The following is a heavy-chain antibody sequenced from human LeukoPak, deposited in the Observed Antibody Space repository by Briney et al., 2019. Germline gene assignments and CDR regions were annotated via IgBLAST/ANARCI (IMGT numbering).Heavy chain of an antibody. J-gene: IGHJ4*02. CDR1: GFTFGSYG. V-gene: IGHV3-23*01. Sequence: GGSLRLSCAASGFTFGSYGMSWVRQAPGKGLEWVSLISGNGDNTYYADAVKGRFTISRDNSKNTFYLSMNILRAEDTATYYCARDLGWLQLCFGGQGTLVTVSS. D-gene: IGHD5-24*01. CDR3: ARDLGWLQLCF. CDR2: ISGNGDNT.